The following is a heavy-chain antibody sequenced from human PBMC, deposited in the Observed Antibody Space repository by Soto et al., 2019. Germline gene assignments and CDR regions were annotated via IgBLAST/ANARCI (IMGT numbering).Heavy chain of an antibody. V-gene: IGHV5-51*01. J-gene: IGHJ6*02. CDR1: GYSFTSYW. Sequence: GESLKISCKGSGYSFTSYWIGWVRQMPGKGLEWMGIIYPGDSDTRYSPSFQGQVTISADKSISTAYLQWSSLKASDTAMYYCATSCLDGGYYDGIDVRTQGTTVPVS. CDR3: ATSCLDGGYYDGIDV. CDR2: IYPGDSDT.